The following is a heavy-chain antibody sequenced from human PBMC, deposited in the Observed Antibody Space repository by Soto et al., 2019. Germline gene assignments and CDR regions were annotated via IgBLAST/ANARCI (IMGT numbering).Heavy chain of an antibody. Sequence: GASVKVSCKASGGTFSSYTISWVRQAPGQGLEWMGRIIPILGIANYAQKFQGRVTITADKSTSTAYMELSSLRSEDTAVYYCASSSHSVAGTGNWFDPWGQGTLVTVSS. J-gene: IGHJ5*02. V-gene: IGHV1-69*02. CDR2: IIPILGIA. CDR3: ASSSHSVAGTGNWFDP. CDR1: GGTFSSYT. D-gene: IGHD6-19*01.